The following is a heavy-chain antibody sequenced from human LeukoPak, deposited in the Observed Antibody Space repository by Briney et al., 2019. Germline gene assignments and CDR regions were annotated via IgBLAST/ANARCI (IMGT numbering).Heavy chain of an antibody. CDR2: IRYDGSNK. Sequence: AGGSLRLSCAASGFTFSSYGMHWVRQAPGKGLEWVAFIRYDGSNKYYADSVKGRFTISRDNSKNTLYLQMNSLRAEDTAVYYCAKDPTPYYYDSSGYPPDWGQGTPVTVSS. J-gene: IGHJ4*02. CDR3: AKDPTPYYYDSSGYPPD. CDR1: GFTFSSYG. D-gene: IGHD3-22*01. V-gene: IGHV3-30*02.